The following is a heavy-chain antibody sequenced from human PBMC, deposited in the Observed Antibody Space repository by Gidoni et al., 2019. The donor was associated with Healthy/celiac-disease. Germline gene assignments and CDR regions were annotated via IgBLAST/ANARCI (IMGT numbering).Heavy chain of an antibody. CDR1: GFPFDDYA. Sequence: EVQLVESGGGLVQPGRSLRLSCAASGFPFDDYAMHWVRQAPGKGLEWVSGISWNSGSIGYADSVKGRFTISRDNAKNSLYLQMNSLRAEDTALYYCAKDNDYYDSSGYAFDIWGQGTMVTVSS. D-gene: IGHD3-22*01. CDR2: ISWNSGSI. CDR3: AKDNDYYDSSGYAFDI. V-gene: IGHV3-9*01. J-gene: IGHJ3*02.